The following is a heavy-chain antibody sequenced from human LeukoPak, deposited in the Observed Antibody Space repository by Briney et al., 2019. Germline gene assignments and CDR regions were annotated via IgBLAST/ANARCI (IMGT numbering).Heavy chain of an antibody. Sequence: SETLSLTCTVSGGSVSSGTYYWTWIRQPPGKELEYIGYIYTSGSTKYNPSLKSRVTISVDTSKNQISLRLNSVTAADTAVYYCARGPDYGDYGDIDYWGQGTLVTVSS. CDR3: ARGPDYGDYGDIDY. D-gene: IGHD4-17*01. CDR1: GGSVSSGTYY. V-gene: IGHV4-61*01. CDR2: IYTSGST. J-gene: IGHJ4*02.